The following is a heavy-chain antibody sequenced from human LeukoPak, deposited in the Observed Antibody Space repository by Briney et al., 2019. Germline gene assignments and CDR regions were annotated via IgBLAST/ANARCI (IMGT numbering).Heavy chain of an antibody. J-gene: IGHJ3*02. CDR3: ARGTEPTWMLETFDI. D-gene: IGHD1-14*01. Sequence: GGSLRLSCAASGFTFDDYGMSWVRQAPGKGLEWVSGINWNGGSTGYADSVKGRFTISRGNAKNSLYLQMNSLRAEDTALYYCARGTEPTWMLETFDIWGQGTMVTVSS. CDR1: GFTFDDYG. V-gene: IGHV3-20*04. CDR2: INWNGGST.